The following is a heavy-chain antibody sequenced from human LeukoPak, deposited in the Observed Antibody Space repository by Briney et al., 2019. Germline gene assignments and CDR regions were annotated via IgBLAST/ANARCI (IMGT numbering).Heavy chain of an antibody. CDR2: ISGSGGTT. Sequence: GGSLRLSCAASGFTFSSYAMSWVRQAPGKGLEWVSAISGSGGTTYYADSVKGRFTISRDTSKNTLYLQMNSLRVEDTAVYYCAKTSPGYSYGLLDYWGQGTLVTVSS. CDR3: AKTSPGYSYGLLDY. J-gene: IGHJ4*02. V-gene: IGHV3-23*01. D-gene: IGHD5-18*01. CDR1: GFTFSSYA.